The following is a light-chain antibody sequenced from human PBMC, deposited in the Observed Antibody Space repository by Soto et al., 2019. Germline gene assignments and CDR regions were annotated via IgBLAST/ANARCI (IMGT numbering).Light chain of an antibody. Sequence: QSVLTQPTSVSGSPGQSISISCAGSSTDIGDYNYVSWYQQHPGKAPKLMIYEVSNRPSGVSNRFSGSKSGNTASLTISGLQAEDEADYHCFSYTSSSSYWVFGGGTKLTVL. CDR2: EVS. V-gene: IGLV2-14*01. CDR1: STDIGDYNY. J-gene: IGLJ3*02. CDR3: FSYTSSSSYWV.